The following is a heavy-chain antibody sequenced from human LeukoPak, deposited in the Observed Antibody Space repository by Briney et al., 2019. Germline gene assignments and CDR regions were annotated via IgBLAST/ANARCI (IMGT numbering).Heavy chain of an antibody. D-gene: IGHD7-27*01. CDR2: VYHSGGGNK. Sequence: SGTLSLTCAVSGGSLSTTSWWVWLRQPPGKGLEWIGEVYHSGGGNKNYNPSLKSRATISIDTSRNQFSLKLSSVTAADTAVYYCAGSFAGDIDYWGQGTLVTVSS. V-gene: IGHV4-4*02. J-gene: IGHJ4*02. CDR3: AGSFAGDIDY. CDR1: GGSLSTTSW.